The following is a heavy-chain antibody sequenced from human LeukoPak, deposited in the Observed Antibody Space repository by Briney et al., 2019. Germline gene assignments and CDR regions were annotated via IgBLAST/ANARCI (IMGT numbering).Heavy chain of an antibody. CDR3: ARGIHAMVRGVLRPYAFDI. V-gene: IGHV3-7*01. J-gene: IGHJ3*02. CDR1: GFTFSSYW. Sequence: GGSLRLSCAASGFTFSSYWMHWVRQAPGKGLEWVANIKQDGSEKYYVDSVKGRFTISRDNAKNSLYLQMNSLRAEDTAVYYCARGIHAMVRGVLRPYAFDIWGQGTMVTVSS. D-gene: IGHD3-10*01. CDR2: IKQDGSEK.